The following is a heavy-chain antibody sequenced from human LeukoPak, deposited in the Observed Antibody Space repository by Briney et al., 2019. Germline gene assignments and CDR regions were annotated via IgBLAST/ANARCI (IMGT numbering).Heavy chain of an antibody. D-gene: IGHD5-18*01. Sequence: GGSLRLSCAASGFTFSSYSMNWVRQAPGKGLEWVSSISSSSSYIYYADSVKGRFTISRDNAKNSLYLQMNSLRAEDTAVYYCARGARQLWLFVDYWGQGTLVTVSS. J-gene: IGHJ4*02. CDR2: ISSSSSYI. CDR3: ARGARQLWLFVDY. V-gene: IGHV3-21*01. CDR1: GFTFSSYS.